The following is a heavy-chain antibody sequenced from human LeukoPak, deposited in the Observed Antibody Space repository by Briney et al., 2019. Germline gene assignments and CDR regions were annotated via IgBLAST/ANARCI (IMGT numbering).Heavy chain of an antibody. CDR3: AKDLSSLDY. CDR1: GFTVSNNF. CDR2: IYSDGRT. Sequence: PGGSLRLSCAASGFTVSNNFMTWVRQAPGTGLEWLSVIYSDGRTFYADSVRDRFTISRDNSKNTLYLQMNSLRAEDTAVYYCAKDLSSLDYWGQGTLVTVSS. V-gene: IGHV3-66*01. J-gene: IGHJ4*02.